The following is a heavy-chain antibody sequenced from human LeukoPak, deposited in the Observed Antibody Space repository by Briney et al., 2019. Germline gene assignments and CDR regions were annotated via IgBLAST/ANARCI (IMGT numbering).Heavy chain of an antibody. Sequence: GGSLRLSCAASGFTFNNYAMSWVRQAPGKGLEWVSVISDNGGDRKYADSVKGRFTISRDNSRNTLFLQMNSLRVEDTAIYYCGRDWKLDYWGQGTLVTVSS. J-gene: IGHJ4*02. CDR3: GRDWKLDY. CDR1: GFTFNNYA. D-gene: IGHD1-1*01. CDR2: ISDNGGDR. V-gene: IGHV3-23*01.